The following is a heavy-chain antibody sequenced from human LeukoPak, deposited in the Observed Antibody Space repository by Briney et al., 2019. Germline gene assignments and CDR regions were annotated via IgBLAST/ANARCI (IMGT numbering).Heavy chain of an antibody. Sequence: ASVKVSCKASGFTFTSSAVQWVRQARGQRLEWIGWIVVGSGNTNYAQKFQERVTITRDMSTSTAYMELSSPRSEDTAVYYCAAANYDILTDYYYYGMDVWGKGTTVTVSS. CDR2: IVVGSGNT. V-gene: IGHV1-58*01. CDR3: AAANYDILTDYYYYGMDV. CDR1: GFTFTSSA. D-gene: IGHD3-9*01. J-gene: IGHJ6*04.